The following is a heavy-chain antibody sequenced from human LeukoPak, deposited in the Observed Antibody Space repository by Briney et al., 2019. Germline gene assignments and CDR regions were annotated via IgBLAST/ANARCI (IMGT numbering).Heavy chain of an antibody. CDR1: GFTFSSYE. CDR3: AELGITMIGGV. V-gene: IGHV3-48*03. CDR2: ISSSGNTI. D-gene: IGHD3-10*02. J-gene: IGHJ6*04. Sequence: QPGGSLRLSCAASGFTFSSYEMNWVRQAPGKGLEGVSYISSSGNTIYYADSVKGRFTISRDNAKNSLYLQMNSLRAEDTAVYYCAELGITMIGGVWGKGTTVTISS.